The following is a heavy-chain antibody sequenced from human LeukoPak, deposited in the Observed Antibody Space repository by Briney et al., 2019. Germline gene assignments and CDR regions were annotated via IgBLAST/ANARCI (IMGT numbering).Heavy chain of an antibody. D-gene: IGHD3-3*01. CDR1: GFTFSSYT. J-gene: IGHJ4*02. CDR3: ARTTNFAAGYYIDY. V-gene: IGHV3-21*01. Sequence: GGSLRLSCAASGFTFSSYTMNWVRQAPGKGLEWVSSISGSSRHKYYADSVKGRFTISRDNAKNSLYLQMNSLRAEDTAVYYCARTTNFAAGYYIDYWGQGTLVTVSS. CDR2: ISGSSRHK.